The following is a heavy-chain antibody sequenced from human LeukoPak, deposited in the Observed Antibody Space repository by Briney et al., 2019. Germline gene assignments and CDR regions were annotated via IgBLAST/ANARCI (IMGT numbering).Heavy chain of an antibody. D-gene: IGHD3-3*01. CDR1: GSTFSSYG. CDR3: AKARTHFFGVGAFDI. CDR2: IWYDGSNK. J-gene: IGHJ3*02. V-gene: IGHV3-33*06. Sequence: GRSLRLSCAASGSTFSSYGMHWVRQAPGKGLEWVAVIWYDGSNKYYADSVKGRFTISRDNSKNTLYLQMNSLRAEDTAVYYCAKARTHFFGVGAFDIWGQGTMVTVSS.